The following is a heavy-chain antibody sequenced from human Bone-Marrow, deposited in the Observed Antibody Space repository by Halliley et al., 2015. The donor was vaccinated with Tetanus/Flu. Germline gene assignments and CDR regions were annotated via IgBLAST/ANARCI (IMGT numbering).Heavy chain of an antibody. Sequence: LRLSCGVDGESFTGYYWSWIRQSAGKGLEWLGEINHRGVTNYNPSLGSRVTLTVDTSKNQFSLKRRSVTAADTAMYFCARVSSSGWYLDNWGQGTLVTVSS. CDR3: ARVSSSGWYLDN. CDR1: GESFTGYY. J-gene: IGHJ4*02. CDR2: INHRGVT. D-gene: IGHD6-19*01. V-gene: IGHV4-34*01.